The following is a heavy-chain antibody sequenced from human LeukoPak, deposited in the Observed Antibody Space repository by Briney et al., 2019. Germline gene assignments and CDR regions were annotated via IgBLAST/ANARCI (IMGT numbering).Heavy chain of an antibody. CDR3: ARGGEVNNWFDP. CDR2: IIPIFGTA. J-gene: IGHJ5*02. CDR1: GGTFSSYA. D-gene: IGHD4-11*01. V-gene: IGHV1-69*05. Sequence: SVKVSCKASGGTFSSYAISWVRQAPGQGLEWMGGIIPIFGTANYAQKFQGRVTITTDESTSTAYMELSSLRSEDTAVYYCARGGEVNNWFDPWGQGTLVTVSS.